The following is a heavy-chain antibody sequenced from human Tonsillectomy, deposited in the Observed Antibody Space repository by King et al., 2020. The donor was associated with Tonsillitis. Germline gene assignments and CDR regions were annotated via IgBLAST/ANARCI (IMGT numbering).Heavy chain of an antibody. D-gene: IGHD3-22*01. V-gene: IGHV4-59*08. CDR3: ARGSGPTSDYVAFDM. Sequence: VQLQESGPGLVKPSETLSLSCNVSGGSISSYYWSWIRQPPGKGLEWIGYIYRSGTTNYNPSLKSRVNISLHTSKNQFSLNLSSVTAADTAVYYCARGSGPTSDYVAFDMWGQGTVATVSS. CDR2: IYRSGTT. CDR1: GGSISSYY. J-gene: IGHJ3*02.